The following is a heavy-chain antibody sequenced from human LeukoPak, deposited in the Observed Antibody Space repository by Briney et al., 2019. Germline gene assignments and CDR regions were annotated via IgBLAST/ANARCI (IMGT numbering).Heavy chain of an antibody. J-gene: IGHJ5*02. Sequence: ASVKVSCKASGYTFTSYYIHWVRQAPGQGLEWMGVINPSGGGTNCAQKFQGSVTMTRDPSTSTVYMELSSLRSEDTAVYYCAREDGSGSSSWYTTGGWFDPWGQGTLVTVSS. V-gene: IGHV1-46*01. CDR2: INPSGGGT. CDR3: AREDGSGSSSWYTTGGWFDP. CDR1: GYTFTSYY. D-gene: IGHD6-13*01.